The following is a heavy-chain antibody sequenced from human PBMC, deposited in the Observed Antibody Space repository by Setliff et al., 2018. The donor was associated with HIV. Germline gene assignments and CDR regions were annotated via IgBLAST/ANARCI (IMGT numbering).Heavy chain of an antibody. J-gene: IGHJ3*02. CDR3: ARDYLHAFDI. CDR2: INSASGGT. CDR1: GYTFTDNY. V-gene: IGHV1-2*02. Sequence: ASVKVSCKASGYTFTDNYIHWVRQAPGQGLEWMAWINSASGGTNYAQNFQGGVTVTRDTSINTAYVELNSLKSDDTAVYYCARDYLHAFDIWGQGTMVTVSS.